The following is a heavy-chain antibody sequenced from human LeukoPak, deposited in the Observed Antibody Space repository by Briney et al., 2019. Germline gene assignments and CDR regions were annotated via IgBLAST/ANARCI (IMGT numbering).Heavy chain of an antibody. J-gene: IGHJ4*02. CDR2: MNPNSGNT. CDR3: ARGLLRYFGWLSRSYYFDY. Sequence: ASVKVSCKASVYTFTSYDIDWVRQAAGDGLEWMGWMNPNSGNTGDAQKFQGRVTMTRNTSIRTAYMELSSLRSEDTAVYYCARGLLRYFGWLSRSYYFDYWGQGTLVTVSS. CDR1: VYTFTSYD. V-gene: IGHV1-8*01. D-gene: IGHD3-9*01.